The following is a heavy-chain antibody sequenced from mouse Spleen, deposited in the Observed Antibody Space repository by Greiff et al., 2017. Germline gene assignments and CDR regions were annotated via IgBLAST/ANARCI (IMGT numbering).Heavy chain of an antibody. V-gene: IGHV1-55*01. D-gene: IGHD1-2*01. J-gene: IGHJ4*01. Sequence: QVQLQQSGAELVKPGASVKMSCKASGYTFTSYWITWVKQRPGQGLEWIGDIYPGSGSTNYNEKFKSKATLTVDTSSSTAYMQLSSLTSEDSAVYYCARSGVLRPYYAMDYWGQGTSVTVSS. CDR2: IYPGSGST. CDR1: GYTFTSYW. CDR3: ARSGVLRPYYAMDY.